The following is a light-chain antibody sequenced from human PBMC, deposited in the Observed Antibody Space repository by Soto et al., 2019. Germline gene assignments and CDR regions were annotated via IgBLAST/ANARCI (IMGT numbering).Light chain of an antibody. CDR1: QSVNSN. CDR3: QQYNNWPLLT. Sequence: EIVMARCPSTHSVSPGERVTPPPTPTQSVNSNVAWYQQKPGQAPMLLIYVASNRATGTPPRFSGSGSGTGFTLTISSLQSENFAVYYCQQYNNWPLLTFGGGSKVDIK. V-gene: IGKV3D-15*01. J-gene: IGKJ4*01. CDR2: VAS.